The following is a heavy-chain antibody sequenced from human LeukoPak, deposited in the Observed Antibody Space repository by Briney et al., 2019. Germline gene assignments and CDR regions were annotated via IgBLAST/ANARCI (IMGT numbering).Heavy chain of an antibody. CDR2: ISYDGSNK. J-gene: IGHJ4*02. V-gene: IGHV3-30*04. CDR3: ASNYFEY. Sequence: PGGSLRLSCAASGFTFSSYAMHWVRQALGKGLEWVAVISYDGSNKYYADSVKGRFTISRDNSKNTLYLQMNSLRAEDTAVYYCASNYFEYWGQGTLVTVSS. CDR1: GFTFSSYA.